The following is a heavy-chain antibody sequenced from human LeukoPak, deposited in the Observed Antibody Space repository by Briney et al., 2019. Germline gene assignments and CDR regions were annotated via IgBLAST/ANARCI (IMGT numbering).Heavy chain of an antibody. CDR3: ARPLRVLDAFDI. CDR1: GYIFTSYW. Sequence: GASLQISCKGSGYIFTSYWIGWVRQMPGKALEWMGIIYPGDSDTRYSPSFQSQVTISAGKCIGTAYLQWSSLKASDTAMYYCARPLRVLDAFDIWGQGTMVTVSS. J-gene: IGHJ3*02. CDR2: IYPGDSDT. V-gene: IGHV5-51*01.